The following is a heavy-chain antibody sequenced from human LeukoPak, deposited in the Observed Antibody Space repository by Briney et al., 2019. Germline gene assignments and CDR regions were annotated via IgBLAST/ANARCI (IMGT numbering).Heavy chain of an antibody. CDR1: GYTFTGYY. D-gene: IGHD5-18*01. V-gene: IGHV1-2*02. CDR3: ARRLSTAMALND. CDR2: INPNSGGT. J-gene: IGHJ4*02. Sequence: ASVKVSCKASGYTFTGYYMHWVRQAPGQGLEWMGWINPNSGGTNYAQKFQGRVTMTRDTSISTAYMELSRLRSDDTAVYYCARRLSTAMALNDWGQGTLVTVSS.